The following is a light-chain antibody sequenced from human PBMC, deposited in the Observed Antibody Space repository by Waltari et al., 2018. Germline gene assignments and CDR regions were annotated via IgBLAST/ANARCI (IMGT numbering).Light chain of an antibody. J-gene: IGLJ1*01. CDR1: TIGSQR. Sequence: SLALTQPPSVSVAPGQTATITCAEDTIGSQRVHWYQQRSGQSPVLVIYDDSDRSSGIPERFSGSNSGNTATLTISGVEGEDEADYYCQVFDGASELYVFGTGTSVTVL. V-gene: IGLV3-21*02. CDR3: QVFDGASELYV. CDR2: DDS.